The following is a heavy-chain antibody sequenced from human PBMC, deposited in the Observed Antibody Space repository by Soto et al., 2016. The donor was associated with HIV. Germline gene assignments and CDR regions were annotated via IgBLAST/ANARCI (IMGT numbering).Heavy chain of an antibody. CDR3: ARDTLYSIGDDYYYYGMDV. V-gene: IGHV4-59*01. CDR2: IYYSGST. CDR1: GGSISSYY. D-gene: IGHD3-22*01. J-gene: IGHJ6*02. Sequence: QVQLQESGPGLVKPSETLSLTCSISGGSISSYYWSWIRQPPGKGLEWIGYIYYSGSTNYNPSLKSRVTMSVDTSKNQFSLKVRSVTAADTVPLFXARDTLYSIGDDYYYYGMDVWGPGTTVTVSS.